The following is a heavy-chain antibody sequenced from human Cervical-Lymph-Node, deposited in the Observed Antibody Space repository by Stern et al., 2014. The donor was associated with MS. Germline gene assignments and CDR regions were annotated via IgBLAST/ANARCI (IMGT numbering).Heavy chain of an antibody. V-gene: IGHV1-18*04. CDR2: ISAYNGNT. CDR3: AREQGRYSSLHVPDY. CDR1: GYTFTSYG. Sequence: VQLEASGAEVKKPGASVKVSCKASGYTFTSYGISWVRQAPGQGLEWMGWISAYNGNTNYAQKLQGRVTMTTDTSTSTAYMELRSLRSDDTAVYYCAREQGRYSSLHVPDYWGQGTLVTVSS. D-gene: IGHD6-13*01. J-gene: IGHJ4*02.